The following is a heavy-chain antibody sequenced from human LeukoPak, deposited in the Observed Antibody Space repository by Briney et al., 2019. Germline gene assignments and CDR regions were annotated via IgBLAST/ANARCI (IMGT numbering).Heavy chain of an antibody. Sequence: ASVKVSCEASGGTFSSYAISWVRQAPGQGLEWMGRIIPILGIANYAQKFQGRVTITADKSTSTAYMELSSLRSEDTAVYYCARGYCSGGSCYWGFDPWGQGTLVTVSS. CDR1: GGTFSSYA. CDR2: IIPILGIA. CDR3: ARGYCSGGSCYWGFDP. V-gene: IGHV1-69*04. J-gene: IGHJ5*02. D-gene: IGHD2-15*01.